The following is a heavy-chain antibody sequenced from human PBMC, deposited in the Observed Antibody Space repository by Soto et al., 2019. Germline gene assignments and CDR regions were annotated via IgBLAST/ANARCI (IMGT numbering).Heavy chain of an antibody. V-gene: IGHV3-23*01. CDR1: GFTFSSYA. J-gene: IGHJ6*02. CDR2: ISGSGGST. Sequence: GGSLRLSCAASGFTFSSYAMSWVRQAPGKGLEWVSAISGSGGSTYYADSVKGRFTISRDNSKNTLYLQMNSLRAADTAVYYCAKDQLLVLTMVRGVHYYYGMDVWGQGTTVTVSS. D-gene: IGHD3-10*01. CDR3: AKDQLLVLTMVRGVHYYYGMDV.